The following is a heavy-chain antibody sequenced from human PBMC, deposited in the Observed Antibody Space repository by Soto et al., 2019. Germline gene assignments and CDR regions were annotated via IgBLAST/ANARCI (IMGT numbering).Heavy chain of an antibody. CDR1: GGSISSYY. D-gene: IGHD3-3*01. Sequence: SETLSLTCTVSGGSISSYYWSWIRQPPGKGLEWIGYIYYSGSTNYNPSLKSRVTISVDTSKNQFSLKLSSVTAADTAVYYCARWPSLEWLLYEGGANNWFDPWGQGTLVTVSS. CDR2: IYYSGST. CDR3: ARWPSLEWLLYEGGANNWFDP. J-gene: IGHJ5*02. V-gene: IGHV4-59*01.